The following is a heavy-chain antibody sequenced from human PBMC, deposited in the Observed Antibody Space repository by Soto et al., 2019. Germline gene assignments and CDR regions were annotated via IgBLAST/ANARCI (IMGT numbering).Heavy chain of an antibody. D-gene: IGHD6-6*01. J-gene: IGHJ6*02. CDR2: IYPGDSDT. CDR1: GYSFTSYW. Sequence: GESLKISCKGSGYSFTSYWIGWVRQMPGKGLEWMGIIYPGDSDTRYSPSFQGQVTISADKSISTAHLQWSSLKASDTAMYYCARDTGMEYSSSSGYYYGMDVWGQGTTVTVSS. CDR3: ARDTGMEYSSSSGYYYGMDV. V-gene: IGHV5-51*01.